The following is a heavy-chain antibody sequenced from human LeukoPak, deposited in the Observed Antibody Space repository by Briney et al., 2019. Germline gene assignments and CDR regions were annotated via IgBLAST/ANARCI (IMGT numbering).Heavy chain of an antibody. V-gene: IGHV3-21*01. CDR2: ISSSSSYI. CDR1: GFTFSSYS. Sequence: PGGSLRLSCAASGFTFSSYSMNWVRQAPGKGLEWVSSISSSSSYIYYADSVKGRFTISRDNAKNSLYLQMNSLRAEDTAVYYCARDPKPYCSGGTCYYYWFDPWGQGTLVTVSS. D-gene: IGHD2-15*01. CDR3: ARDPKPYCSGGTCYYYWFDP. J-gene: IGHJ5*02.